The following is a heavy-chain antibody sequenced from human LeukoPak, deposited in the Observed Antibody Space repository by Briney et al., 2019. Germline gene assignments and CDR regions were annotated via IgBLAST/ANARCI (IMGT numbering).Heavy chain of an antibody. V-gene: IGHV1-46*01. CDR2: INPSGSRA. J-gene: IGHJ4*01. CDR3: ARGGHLRYDDTGVDY. CDR1: GYIFTNYF. Sequence: ASVKVSCKASGYIFTNYFMHWVRQAPGQGLEWMGLINPSGSRANYAHKCQGRATMARDTSTSTVYMGLSSRRSDDTAVYYGARGGHLRYDDTGVDYWGDGTLVTVSS. D-gene: IGHD2-8*02.